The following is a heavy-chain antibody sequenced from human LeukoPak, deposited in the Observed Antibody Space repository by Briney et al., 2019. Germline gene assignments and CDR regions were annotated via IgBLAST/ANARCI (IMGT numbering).Heavy chain of an antibody. Sequence: GGSLRLSCAASGFPFSYYEMNWVRQAPGKGLEWVSFISSNGKTIKYADSVKGRFTMSRDNAKNIVYLQMNSLRAEDRAIYYCARDGVEQLDYYFDSWGQGTLVTVS. J-gene: IGHJ4*02. CDR3: ARDGVEQLDYYFDS. V-gene: IGHV3-48*03. D-gene: IGHD6-13*01. CDR1: GFPFSYYE. CDR2: ISSNGKTI.